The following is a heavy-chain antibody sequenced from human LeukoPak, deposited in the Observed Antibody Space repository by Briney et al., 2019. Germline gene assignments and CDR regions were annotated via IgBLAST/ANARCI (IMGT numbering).Heavy chain of an antibody. J-gene: IGHJ6*03. Sequence: SETLSLTCSVSDGSISSGYYYWAWIRQPPGKGPEWIGSIYYSGTTYPNPSLKSRVTISVDTSKNQFSLKLSSVTAADTAVYYCARGTYGSGSFFFSYYYMDVWGKGTTVTVSS. D-gene: IGHD3-10*01. CDR1: DGSISSGYYY. V-gene: IGHV4-39*01. CDR2: IYYSGTT. CDR3: ARGTYGSGSFFFSYYYMDV.